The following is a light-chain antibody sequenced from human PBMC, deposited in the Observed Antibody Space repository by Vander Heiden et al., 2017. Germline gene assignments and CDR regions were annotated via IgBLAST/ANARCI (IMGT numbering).Light chain of an antibody. CDR3: QSYDSSLSDRV. J-gene: IGLJ2*01. V-gene: IGLV1-40*01. CDR1: SSNIGAGYD. Sequence: QSVLTPPPPVSGAPGQRVTISCTGSSSNIGAGYDVHWYQQLPGTAPKLLIYGNSNRPSGVPDRFSGSKSGTSASLAITGLQAEDEADYYCQSYDSSLSDRVFGGGTKLTVL. CDR2: GNS.